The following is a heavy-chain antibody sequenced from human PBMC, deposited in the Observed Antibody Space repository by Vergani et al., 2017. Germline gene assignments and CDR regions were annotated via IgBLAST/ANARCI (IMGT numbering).Heavy chain of an antibody. D-gene: IGHD2-2*01. J-gene: IGHJ3*01. CDR1: GFTFNSYA. Sequence: QLLESGGGLIQPGGSLRLSCAASGFTFNSYAMTWVRQAPGKGLEWVSGINTNGGSTDYADSVKGRFTISRDNSKNTLYLQKTGLRAEDTATYYCAKVGGSTSCPYGGGAFDVWGHGTMVTVS. V-gene: IGHV3-23*01. CDR2: INTNGGST. CDR3: AKVGGSTSCPYGGGAFDV.